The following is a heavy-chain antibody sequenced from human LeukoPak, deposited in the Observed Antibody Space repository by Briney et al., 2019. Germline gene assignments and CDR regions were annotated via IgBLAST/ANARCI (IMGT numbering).Heavy chain of an antibody. CDR1: GYSFTSNY. CDR3: ARGGYLAAAGKPFDY. V-gene: IGHV1-46*01. Sequence: ASVKVSCKASGYSFTSNYIHWVRQAPGQGLEWMGMIYPSDGSTSYAQKFQGRVTITADESTSTAYMELSSLRSEDTAVYYCARGGYLAAAGKPFDYWGQGTLVTVSS. D-gene: IGHD6-13*01. CDR2: IYPSDGST. J-gene: IGHJ4*02.